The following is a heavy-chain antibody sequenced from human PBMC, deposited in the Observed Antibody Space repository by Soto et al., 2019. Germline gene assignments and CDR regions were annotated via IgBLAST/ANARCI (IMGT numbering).Heavy chain of an antibody. CDR3: ARVLSSSWPSYYYGMDV. Sequence: SETLSLTCTVSGGSISSGDYYWSWIRQPPGKGLEWIGYIYYSGSTYYNPSLESRVTISVDTSKNQFSLKLSSVTAADTAVYYCARVLSSSWPSYYYGMDVWGQGTTVTVSS. CDR2: IYYSGST. V-gene: IGHV4-30-4*01. CDR1: GGSISSGDYY. D-gene: IGHD6-13*01. J-gene: IGHJ6*02.